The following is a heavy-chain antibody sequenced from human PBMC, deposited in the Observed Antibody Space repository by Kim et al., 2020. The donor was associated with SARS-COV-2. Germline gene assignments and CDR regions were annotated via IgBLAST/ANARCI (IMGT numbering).Heavy chain of an antibody. CDR1: GGSFSHYY. Sequence: SETLSLTCAVYGGSFSHYYWNWIRQPPGKGLEWIGEIDYSGAVKYNPSLKSRVTLSVDTSKNQFSLNMTSVTAADSAMSSCARGRLGHGRCYDSWGQGTLVTFSS. J-gene: IGHJ4*02. CDR3: ARGRLGHGRCYDS. D-gene: IGHD2-15*01. CDR2: IDYSGAV. V-gene: IGHV4-34*01.